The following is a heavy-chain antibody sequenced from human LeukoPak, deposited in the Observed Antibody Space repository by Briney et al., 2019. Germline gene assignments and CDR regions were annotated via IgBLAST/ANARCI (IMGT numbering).Heavy chain of an antibody. J-gene: IGHJ4*02. D-gene: IGHD6-19*01. CDR2: ISYDGSNK. CDR1: GFTFSSYG. CDR3: AKNSLSFNGWYDLDY. Sequence: GGSLRLSCAASGFTFSSYGMHWVRQAPGKGLEWVAVISYDGSNKYYADSVKGRFTISRDNSKNTLYLQMNSLRAEDTAVYYCAKNSLSFNGWYDLDYWGQGTLVTVSS. V-gene: IGHV3-30*18.